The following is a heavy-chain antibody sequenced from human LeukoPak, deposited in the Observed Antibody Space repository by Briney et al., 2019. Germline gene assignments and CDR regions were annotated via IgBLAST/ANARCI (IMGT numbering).Heavy chain of an antibody. V-gene: IGHV1-2*02. CDR3: ARRLWFGESAYFDY. Sequence: ASVKVSCKASGYTFTGYYMHWVRQAPGQGLEWMGWINPNSGGTNYAQKFQGRVTMTRDTSISTAYMELSRLRSDDTAVYYCARRLWFGESAYFDYWGQGTLVTVSS. J-gene: IGHJ4*02. CDR1: GYTFTGYY. CDR2: INPNSGGT. D-gene: IGHD3-10*01.